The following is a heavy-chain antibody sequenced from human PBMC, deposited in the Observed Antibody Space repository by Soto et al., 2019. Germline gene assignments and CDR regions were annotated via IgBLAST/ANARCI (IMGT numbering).Heavy chain of an antibody. Sequence: GASVKVSCKASGYTFTSYGISWVRQAPGQGLEWMGWISAYNGNTNYAQKLQGRVTMTTDTSTSTAYMELSSLKSEDTAVYYCARVRTSVAVDAFDIWGQGTMVTVSS. J-gene: IGHJ3*02. CDR3: ARVRTSVAVDAFDI. CDR1: GYTFTSYG. CDR2: ISAYNGNT. D-gene: IGHD6-19*01. V-gene: IGHV1-18*01.